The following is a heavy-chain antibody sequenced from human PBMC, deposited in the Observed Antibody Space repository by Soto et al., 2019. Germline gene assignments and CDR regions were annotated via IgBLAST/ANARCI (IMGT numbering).Heavy chain of an antibody. CDR2: ISYDGSNR. V-gene: IGHV3-30*18. J-gene: IGHJ4*02. D-gene: IGHD2-15*01. Sequence: QVQLVESGGGVVQPGRSLRLSCAASGFTFSSYGMHWVRQSPGKGLEWVAAISYDGSNRYYADSVKGRFTISRDNFKSTXXLQMDSLRAEDTAVYYCAKGRRCSGGRCYQEEFEEWGQGTLVTVSS. CDR1: GFTFSSYG. CDR3: AKGRRCSGGRCYQEEFEE.